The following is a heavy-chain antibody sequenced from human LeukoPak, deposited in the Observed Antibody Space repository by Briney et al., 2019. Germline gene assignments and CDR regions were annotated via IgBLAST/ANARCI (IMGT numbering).Heavy chain of an antibody. D-gene: IGHD3-10*01. J-gene: IGHJ4*02. V-gene: IGHV4-31*03. CDR3: ARDRGWRGVDY. Sequence: SQTLSLTCTVSGGSISSGGYYWSWIRQHPGKGLEWIGYIYYSGSTYYNPSLKSRVTISVDTSKNQFSLKLSSVTAADTAVYYCARDRGWRGVDYWGQGTLVTVSS. CDR1: GGSISSGGYY. CDR2: IYYSGST.